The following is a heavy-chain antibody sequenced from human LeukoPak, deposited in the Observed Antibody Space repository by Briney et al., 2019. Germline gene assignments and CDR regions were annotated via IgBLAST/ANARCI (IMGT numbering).Heavy chain of an antibody. CDR2: ISSSSSYI. CDR3: ARDAPFRVPSTTVTTPFDY. Sequence: GGSLRLSCAASGFTFSGYSMNWVRQAPGKGLEWVSSISSSSSYIYYADSVKGRFTISRDNAKNSLYLQMNSLRAEDTAAYYCARDAPFRVPSTTVTTPFDYWGQGTLVTVSS. CDR1: GFTFSGYS. J-gene: IGHJ4*02. D-gene: IGHD4-17*01. V-gene: IGHV3-21*01.